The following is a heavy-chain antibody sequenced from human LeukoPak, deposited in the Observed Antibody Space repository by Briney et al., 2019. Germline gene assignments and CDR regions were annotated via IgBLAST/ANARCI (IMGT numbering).Heavy chain of an antibody. V-gene: IGHV4-61*01. CDR3: ARGVVRSGSYGAFDI. Sequence: PSETLSLTCTVSGGSISSGSYYWGWIRQPPGKGLEWIGYIYYSGSTNYNPSLKSRVTISVDTSKNQFSLKLSSVTAADTAVYYCARGVVRSGSYGAFDIWGQGTMVTVSS. D-gene: IGHD1-26*01. CDR1: GGSISSGSYY. CDR2: IYYSGST. J-gene: IGHJ3*02.